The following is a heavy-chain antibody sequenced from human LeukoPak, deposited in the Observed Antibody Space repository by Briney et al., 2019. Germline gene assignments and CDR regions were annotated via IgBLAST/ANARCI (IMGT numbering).Heavy chain of an antibody. V-gene: IGHV3-30*04. CDR2: ISYDGSNK. CDR3: ARDGGWLQAEFDY. Sequence: GGSLRLSCAASGFTFSSYAMHWVRQAPGKGLEWVAVISYDGSNKYYADSVKGRFTISRDNSKNTLYLQMNSLRAEDTAVYYCARDGGWLQAEFDYWGQGTLVTVSS. CDR1: GFTFSSYA. J-gene: IGHJ4*02. D-gene: IGHD5-24*01.